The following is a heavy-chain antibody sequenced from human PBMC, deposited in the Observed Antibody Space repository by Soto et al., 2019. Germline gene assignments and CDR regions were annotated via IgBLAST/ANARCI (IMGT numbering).Heavy chain of an antibody. CDR1: GFTFSTYG. Sequence: QVQLVESGGGVVQPGRSLRLSCAASGFTFSTYGMHWVRQAPGKGLEWVAVISYDESKKYYADSVKGRFTISRDNSKNTLDLQMNSLRAEDTAVYYCAKGGSWSCYNWGQGTLVTVSS. D-gene: IGHD3-10*01. CDR2: ISYDESKK. J-gene: IGHJ4*02. CDR3: AKGGSWSCYN. V-gene: IGHV3-30*18.